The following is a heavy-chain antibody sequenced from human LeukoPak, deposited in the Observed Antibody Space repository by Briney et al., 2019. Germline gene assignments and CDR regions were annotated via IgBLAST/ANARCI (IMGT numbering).Heavy chain of an antibody. J-gene: IGHJ4*02. Sequence: GGSLRLSCAASGFTFSSYAMSWVRQAPGKGLEWVSGISGSGGTTYYADSVKGRFTISRDNSKNTYLQMNSLRAEDTAAYYRAKDSRSTLPRGRLDYWGQGTLVTVSS. CDR3: AKDSRSTLPRGRLDY. CDR1: GFTFSSYA. V-gene: IGHV3-23*01. D-gene: IGHD2-21*02. CDR2: ISGSGGTT.